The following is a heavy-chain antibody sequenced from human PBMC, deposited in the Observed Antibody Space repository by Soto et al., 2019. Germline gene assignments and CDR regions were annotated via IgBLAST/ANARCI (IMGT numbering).Heavy chain of an antibody. CDR1: GFTFSSYA. D-gene: IGHD3-3*01. V-gene: IGHV3-23*01. J-gene: IGHJ4*02. Sequence: PGGSLRLSCAASGFTFSSYAMSWVRQAPGKGLEWVSAISGSGGSTYYADSVKGRFTISRDNSKNTLHLQMNSLRAEDTAVYYCAKVDYDFWSGYPAYRGKGTLVTVSS. CDR2: ISGSGGST. CDR3: AKVDYDFWSGYPAY.